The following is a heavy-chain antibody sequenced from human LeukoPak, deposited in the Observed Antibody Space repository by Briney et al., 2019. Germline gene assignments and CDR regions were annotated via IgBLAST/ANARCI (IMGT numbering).Heavy chain of an antibody. CDR1: GFTFSSYG. Sequence: GGSLRLSCAASGFTFSSYGMSWVRQAPGKGLEWVSAISGSGGSTYYADSVKGRFIISRDNSKNTLYLQMNSPRAEDTAVYYCAKNGYSSSWSFLDYWGQGTLVTVSS. D-gene: IGHD6-13*01. CDR3: AKNGYSSSWSFLDY. J-gene: IGHJ4*02. CDR2: ISGSGGST. V-gene: IGHV3-23*01.